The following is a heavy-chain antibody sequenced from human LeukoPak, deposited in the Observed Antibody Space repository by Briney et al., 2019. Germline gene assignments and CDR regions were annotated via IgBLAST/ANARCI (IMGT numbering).Heavy chain of an antibody. CDR3: ARWKYSYGHSDYFDY. D-gene: IGHD5-18*01. CDR2: IYITGDT. V-gene: IGHV4-61*02. Sequence: PSQTLSLTCTVSGGSMSGDTYYWNWIRQPAGKGLEWIGRIYITGDTKYSPSLKSRVVISIDTSKNQFSLELSSVTAADTAVYYCARWKYSYGHSDYFDYWGPGTLVTVSS. J-gene: IGHJ4*02. CDR1: GGSMSGDTYY.